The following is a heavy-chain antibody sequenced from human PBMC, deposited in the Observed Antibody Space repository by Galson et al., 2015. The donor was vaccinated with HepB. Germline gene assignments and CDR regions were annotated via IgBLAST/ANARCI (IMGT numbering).Heavy chain of an antibody. J-gene: IGHJ4*02. V-gene: IGHV3-30-3*01. CDR2: ISYDGSNK. CDR3: AGGGPYSGSYHPFDY. D-gene: IGHD1-26*01. CDR1: GFTFSSYA. Sequence: SLRLSCAASGFTFSSYAMHWVRQAPGKGLEWVAVISYDGSNKYYADSVKGRFTISRDNSKNTLYLQMNSLRAEDTAVYYCAGGGPYSGSYHPFDYWGQGTLVTVSS.